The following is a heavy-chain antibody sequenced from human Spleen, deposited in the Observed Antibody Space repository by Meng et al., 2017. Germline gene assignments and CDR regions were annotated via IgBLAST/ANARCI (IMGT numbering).Heavy chain of an antibody. CDR2: ISAANGNT. Sequence: QVQLVQSGAEVKKPGASMKVSCKASGYSFITYAMHWVRQAPGQRLEWMGWISAANGNTKYSQKFQGRVTITADESTSTAYMELSSLRSEDTAVYYCARPGLRLSSRGAFDYWGQGTLVTVSS. J-gene: IGHJ4*02. V-gene: IGHV1-3*01. D-gene: IGHD3-16*02. CDR3: ARPGLRLSSRGAFDY. CDR1: GYSFITYA.